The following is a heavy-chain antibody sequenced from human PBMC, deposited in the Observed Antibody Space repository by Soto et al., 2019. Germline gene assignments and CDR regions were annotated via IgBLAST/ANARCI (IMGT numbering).Heavy chain of an antibody. J-gene: IGHJ4*02. Sequence: SQTLSLTCAISGDSVSSNSASWNWIRQSPSRGLEWLGGTYYRSKWYNDYAVSVKSRITINPDTSKNQFSLQLNSVTPEDTAVYYCARDPYSSGWYLSDYFDYWGQGTLVTVSS. V-gene: IGHV6-1*01. CDR2: TYYRSKWYN. CDR3: ARDPYSSGWYLSDYFDY. D-gene: IGHD6-19*01. CDR1: GDSVSSNSAS.